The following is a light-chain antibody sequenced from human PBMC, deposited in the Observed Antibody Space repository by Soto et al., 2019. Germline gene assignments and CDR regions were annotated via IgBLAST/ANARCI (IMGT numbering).Light chain of an antibody. CDR3: QQYNSHSPT. J-gene: IGKJ2*01. CDR1: QTISNW. V-gene: IGKV1-5*03. CDR2: MAS. Sequence: DIQMTQSPSTLSASVGDRVTITCRASQTISNWLAWYQQKPGKAPKLLIYMASTLESGVPSRFSGSGSGTEFTLTISSLQPDDFATYYCQQYNSHSPTFGQGTTVEIK.